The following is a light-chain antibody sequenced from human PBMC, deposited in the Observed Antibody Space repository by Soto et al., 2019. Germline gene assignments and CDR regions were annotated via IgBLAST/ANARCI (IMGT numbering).Light chain of an antibody. J-gene: IGKJ2*01. Sequence: DVQMTQSPSSLSASVGDRVTITYRASQSIASFLNWYQQRPGTAPKLLIYATSNLESGVPSRFSGRGSATDFTLSINSLQPEDFATYFCQQTYTMPVTFGQGTRLEMK. CDR1: QSIASF. V-gene: IGKV1-39*01. CDR3: QQTYTMPVT. CDR2: ATS.